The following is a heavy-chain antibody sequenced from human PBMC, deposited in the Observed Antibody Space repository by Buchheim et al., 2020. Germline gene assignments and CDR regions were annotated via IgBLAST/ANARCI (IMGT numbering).Heavy chain of an antibody. Sequence: EVQLVESGGGLVKPGGSLRLSCAASGFTFSSYSMNWVRQAPGKGLEWVSSISSSSYIYYADSVKGRFTISRDNAKNSLYLQMNSLRAEDTAVYYCARDSGNYDYVWGSYLPSWFDPWGQGTL. CDR2: ISSSSYI. D-gene: IGHD3-16*02. J-gene: IGHJ5*02. CDR3: ARDSGNYDYVWGSYLPSWFDP. V-gene: IGHV3-21*01. CDR1: GFTFSSYS.